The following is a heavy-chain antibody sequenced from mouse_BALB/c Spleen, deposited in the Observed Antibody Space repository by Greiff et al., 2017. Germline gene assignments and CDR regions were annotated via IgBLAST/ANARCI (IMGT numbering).Heavy chain of an antibody. CDR1: GYTFTSYW. D-gene: IGHD2-4*01. J-gene: IGHJ4*01. CDR2: INPSNGRT. Sequence: QVQLQQPGAELVKPGASVKLSCKASGYTFTSYWMHWVKQRPGQGLEWIGEINPSNGRTNYNEKFKSKATLTVDKSSSTAYMQLSSLTSEDSAVYYCARPPYDYDDSYSMDYWGQGTSVTVSS. CDR3: ARPPYDYDDSYSMDY. V-gene: IGHV1S81*02.